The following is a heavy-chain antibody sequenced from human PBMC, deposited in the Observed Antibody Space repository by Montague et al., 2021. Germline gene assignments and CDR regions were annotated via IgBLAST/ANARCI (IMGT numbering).Heavy chain of an antibody. D-gene: IGHD3-10*01. V-gene: IGHV3-53*01. CDR1: GFNVNSHY. CDR3: ARDESNTSSLDY. CDR2: TYTGDSA. J-gene: IGHJ4*02. Sequence: SLRLSCAASGFNVNSHYMSWVRQAPGKGLEWVSVTYTGDSAYYADSVKGRFTVTRDSSKNMVYLQMDSLRAEDTAVYFCARDESNTSSLDYWGQGTLVTVSS.